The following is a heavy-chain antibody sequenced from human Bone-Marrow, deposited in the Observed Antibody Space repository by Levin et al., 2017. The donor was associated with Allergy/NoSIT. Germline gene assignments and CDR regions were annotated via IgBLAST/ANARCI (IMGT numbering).Heavy chain of an antibody. CDR3: SRRPHYYDSSGYYGSHAFDI. V-gene: IGHV1-2*02. D-gene: IGHD3-22*01. CDR2: ISPNSGGT. J-gene: IGHJ3*02. CDR1: GYSFTGFY. Sequence: VSVKVSCKASGYSFTGFYLHWIRQAPRQGLEWMGWISPNSGGTNYAQKFQGRVTMSRDTSISTAYMELSRLRSDDTAVYYCSRRPHYYDSSGYYGSHAFDIWGQGTMVTVSS.